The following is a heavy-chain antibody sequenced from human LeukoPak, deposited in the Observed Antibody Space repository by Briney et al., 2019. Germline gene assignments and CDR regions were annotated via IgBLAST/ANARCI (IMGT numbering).Heavy chain of an antibody. J-gene: IGHJ5*02. Sequence: ASVKVSCKASGYIFTTYDIGWVRQATGQGLEWMGWLNPNSGNAGYAQKFQGRVTISRNASISTAYMELSSLRSDDTAIYYCARRKFLGWFDPWGQGTLVTVSS. CDR1: GYIFTTYD. CDR3: ARRKFLGWFDP. D-gene: IGHD7-27*01. V-gene: IGHV1-8*03. CDR2: LNPNSGNA.